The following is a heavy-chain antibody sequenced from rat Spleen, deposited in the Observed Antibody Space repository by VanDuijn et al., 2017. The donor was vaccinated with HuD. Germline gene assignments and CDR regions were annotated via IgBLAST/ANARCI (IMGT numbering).Heavy chain of an antibody. CDR2: IIYDASRI. D-gene: IGHD1-11*01. V-gene: IGHV5S10*01. CDR1: GFTFSDFA. J-gene: IGHJ4*01. Sequence: EVQLVESGGGLVQPGKSLKLSCAASGFTFSDFAMTWVRQSPQTGLEWVAMIIYDASRIYYRDSVKGRFTISRDNTKSTLYLQMDSLRSEDTATYYCARHYGGYSEYVMDAWGQGASVTVSS. CDR3: ARHYGGYSEYVMDA.